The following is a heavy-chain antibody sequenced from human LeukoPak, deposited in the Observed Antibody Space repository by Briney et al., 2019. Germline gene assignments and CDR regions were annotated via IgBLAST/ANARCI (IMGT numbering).Heavy chain of an antibody. D-gene: IGHD5-18*01. CDR2: ISSSSSYI. J-gene: IGHJ4*02. CDR1: GFTFSSYS. Sequence: GGSLRLSCAAPGFTFSSYSMNWVRQAPGKGLEWVSSISSSSSYIYYADSVKGRFTISRDNAKNSLYLQMNSLRAEDTAVYYCARDLRGYSYGSGGYWGQGTLVTVSS. V-gene: IGHV3-21*01. CDR3: ARDLRGYSYGSGGY.